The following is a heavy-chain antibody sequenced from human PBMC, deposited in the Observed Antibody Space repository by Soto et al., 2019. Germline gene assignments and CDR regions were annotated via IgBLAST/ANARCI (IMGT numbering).Heavy chain of an antibody. CDR2: VSHDGRKT. V-gene: IGHV3-30*18. CDR1: GFTFSDYA. D-gene: IGHD6-19*01. CDR3: AKGGRQWLVTSDFNY. Sequence: VQLVESGGGVVQPGRSLRLSCAASGFTFSDYAMHWVRQAPGKGLEWVAVVSHDGRKTPYADSVKGRFTISRDSSKNTVSLEMTSLRAEDTAVYYCAKGGRQWLVTSDFNYWGQGALVTVSS. J-gene: IGHJ4*02.